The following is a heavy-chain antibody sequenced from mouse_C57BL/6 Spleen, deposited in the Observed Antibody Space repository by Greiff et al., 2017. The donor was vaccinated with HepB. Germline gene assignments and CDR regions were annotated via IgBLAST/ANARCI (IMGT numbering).Heavy chain of an antibody. D-gene: IGHD2-4*01. CDR1: GYTFTSYW. Sequence: VQLQQPGTELVKPGASVKLSCKASGYTFTSYWMHWVKQRPGQGLEWIGNINPSNGGTNYNEKFKSKATLTVDKSSRTAYMQLSSLTSEDSAIDCCARSRIYYDYGKYFDYWGQGTTLTVAT. CDR2: INPSNGGT. J-gene: IGHJ2*01. V-gene: IGHV1-53*01. CDR3: ARSRIYYDYGKYFDY.